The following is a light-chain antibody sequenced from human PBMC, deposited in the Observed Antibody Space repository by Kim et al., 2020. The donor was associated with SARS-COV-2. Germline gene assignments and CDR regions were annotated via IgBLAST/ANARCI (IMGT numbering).Light chain of an antibody. J-gene: IGKJ4*01. CDR3: QQANTFPLT. Sequence: DIQMTQSPSSVSASIGDRVTITCRASQDISIWLAWYQQKPGKAPRLLIYSASTLLSGVPSRFSGSGSGTEFTLSISSLQPEDFAIYYCQQANTFPLTFGGGTKVDLK. CDR1: QDISIW. CDR2: SAS. V-gene: IGKV1D-12*01.